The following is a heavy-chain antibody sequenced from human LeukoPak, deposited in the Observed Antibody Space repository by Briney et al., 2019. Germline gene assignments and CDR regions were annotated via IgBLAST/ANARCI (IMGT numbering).Heavy chain of an antibody. Sequence: SETLSLTCTVSGGSISSSSYYWGWIRQPPGKGLEWIGSIYYSGSTYYNPSLKSRVTISVDTSKNRFSLKLGSVTAADTAVYYCARYCSSTSCYTQPQYYYYGMDVWGQGTTVTVSS. CDR1: GGSISSSSYY. CDR2: IYYSGST. CDR3: ARYCSSTSCYTQPQYYYYGMDV. V-gene: IGHV4-39*01. J-gene: IGHJ6*02. D-gene: IGHD2-2*02.